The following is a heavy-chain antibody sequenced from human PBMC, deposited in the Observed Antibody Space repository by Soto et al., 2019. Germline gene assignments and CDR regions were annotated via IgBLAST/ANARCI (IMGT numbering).Heavy chain of an antibody. V-gene: IGHV4-31*03. D-gene: IGHD6-13*01. CDR3: ARYRISGSWSKFDY. CDR2: IYYNGST. J-gene: IGHJ4*02. Sequence: QVLLQESGPGLMKPSQTLSLTCTVSGLTISSASYYWSWIRQHPGKGLEWVGNIYYNGSTYYSPSLKGRVTLWVDTSKNQFALRLASVTAADTAVYYCARYRISGSWSKFDYWGQGTLVTVSS. CDR1: GLTISSASYY.